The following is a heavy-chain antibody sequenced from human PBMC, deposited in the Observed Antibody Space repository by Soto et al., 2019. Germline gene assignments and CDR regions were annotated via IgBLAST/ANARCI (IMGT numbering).Heavy chain of an antibody. CDR3: ARLAYSSRGGQFFDY. CDR1: GDSISSGGYH. CDR2: IYYSGDT. D-gene: IGHD6-13*01. Sequence: QVQLQESGPGLVEPSQTLSLTCNVSGDSISSGGYHWSWIRQHPGKGLEWIVYIYYSGDTYYNPSLTSRVAISVHTSKKQFSLNLSSATAADTAVYYCARLAYSSRGGQFFDYWGQGVLVPVSS. J-gene: IGHJ4*02. V-gene: IGHV4-31*03.